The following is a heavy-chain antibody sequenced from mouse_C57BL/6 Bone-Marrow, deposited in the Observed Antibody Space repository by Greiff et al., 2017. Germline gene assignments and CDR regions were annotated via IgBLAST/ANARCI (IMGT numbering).Heavy chain of an antibody. D-gene: IGHD2-1*01. Sequence: VQLQQSGPELVKPGASVKISCKASGYTFTDYYMNWVKQNHGKSLEWIGDINPNNGGTSYNQKFKGKATLTVDKSSSTAYMELRSLTSEDSAVYYCARDGNYVGWFAYWGQGTLVTVSA. CDR1: GYTFTDYY. V-gene: IGHV1-26*01. CDR3: ARDGNYVGWFAY. J-gene: IGHJ3*01. CDR2: INPNNGGT.